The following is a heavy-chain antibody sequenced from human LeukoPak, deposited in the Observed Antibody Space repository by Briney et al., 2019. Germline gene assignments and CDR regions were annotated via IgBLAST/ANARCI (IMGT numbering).Heavy chain of an antibody. Sequence: SGPTLVNPTQTLTLTCTFSGFSLSTSGMCVSWIRQPPGKALEWLARIDWDDDKYYSTSLKTRLTISKDTSKNQVVLTMTNMDPVDTATYYCAHRLRADSRGYYLSSPSGFDYWGQGTLVTVSS. J-gene: IGHJ4*02. CDR2: IDWDDDK. V-gene: IGHV2-70*12. D-gene: IGHD3-22*01. CDR1: GFSLSTSGMC. CDR3: AHRLRADSRGYYLSSPSGFDY.